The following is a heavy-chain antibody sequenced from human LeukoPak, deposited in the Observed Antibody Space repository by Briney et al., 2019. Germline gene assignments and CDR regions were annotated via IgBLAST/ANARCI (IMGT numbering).Heavy chain of an antibody. CDR2: INPNSGGT. J-gene: IGHJ3*02. V-gene: IGHV1-2*02. D-gene: IGHD3-22*01. Sequence: ASVTVSCKASGYTFTGYYMHWVRQAPGQGLEWMGWINPNSGGTNYAQKLQGRVTMTRDTSISTAYMELSRLRSDDTAVYYCARDLTYYYDSSGSDAFDIWGQGTMVTVSS. CDR3: ARDLTYYYDSSGSDAFDI. CDR1: GYTFTGYY.